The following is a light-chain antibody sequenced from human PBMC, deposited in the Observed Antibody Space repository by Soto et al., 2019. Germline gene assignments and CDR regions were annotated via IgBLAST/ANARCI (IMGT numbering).Light chain of an antibody. CDR3: QQYYSPLRT. Sequence: DIVMTQSPDSLAVSLGERATINCKSSQSVLYRSNNKTYLAWYQQKPGQPPKLLIYWASTRESGVPDRFSGSGSGADFTLTISSLQAEDVAVYYCQQYYSPLRTFGQGTKLEIK. CDR1: QSVLYRSNNKTY. CDR2: WAS. V-gene: IGKV4-1*01. J-gene: IGKJ2*01.